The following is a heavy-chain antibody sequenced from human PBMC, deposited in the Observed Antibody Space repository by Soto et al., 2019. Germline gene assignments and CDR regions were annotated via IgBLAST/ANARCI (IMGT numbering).Heavy chain of an antibody. CDR3: AKDSGYNYGYFRWFDP. V-gene: IGHV4-59*01. Sequence: PSDTLSLTNTGSCGSITNYYWSWIQNPPGKGLEWIGYIYYSGSTNYNPSLKSRVTISVDTSKSQFSLKLSSVTAADTAVYYCAKDSGYNYGYFRWFDPWGQGTLVTVS. CDR1: CGSITNYY. J-gene: IGHJ5*02. D-gene: IGHD5-18*01. CDR2: IYYSGST.